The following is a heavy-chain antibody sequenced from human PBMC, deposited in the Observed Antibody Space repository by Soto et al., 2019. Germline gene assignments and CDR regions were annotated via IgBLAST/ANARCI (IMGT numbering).Heavy chain of an antibody. D-gene: IGHD1-1*01. CDR3: VGPGERRGNWFDP. J-gene: IGHJ5*02. CDR2: ISSSSSYI. Sequence: EVQLVESGGGLVKPGGSLRLSCAASGFTFSSYSMNWVRQAPGKGLEWVSSISSSSSYIYYADSVKGRFTISRDNAKNSLYLQMNSLRAEDTAVYYCVGPGERRGNWFDPWGQGTLVTVSS. V-gene: IGHV3-21*01. CDR1: GFTFSSYS.